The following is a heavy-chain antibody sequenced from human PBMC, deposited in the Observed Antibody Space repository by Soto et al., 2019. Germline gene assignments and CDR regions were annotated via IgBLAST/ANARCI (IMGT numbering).Heavy chain of an antibody. CDR1: GFTFSSYG. D-gene: IGHD3-22*01. CDR3: ARDTYYYDSSGYYDGPNDAFDI. Sequence: SLRLSCAASGFTFSSYGMHWVRQAPGKGLEWVAVIWYDGSNKYYADSVKGRFTISRDNSKNTLYLQMNSLRAEDTAVYYCARDTYYYDSSGYYDGPNDAFDIWGQGTMVTVSS. V-gene: IGHV3-33*01. J-gene: IGHJ3*02. CDR2: IWYDGSNK.